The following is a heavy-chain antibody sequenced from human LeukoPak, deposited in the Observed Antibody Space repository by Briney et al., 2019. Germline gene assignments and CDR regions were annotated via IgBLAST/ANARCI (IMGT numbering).Heavy chain of an antibody. CDR2: IYSGGTT. CDR3: ARGGYSSSWYHFDY. D-gene: IGHD6-13*01. CDR1: GFTVSSNY. V-gene: IGHV3-53*01. Sequence: QPGGSLRLSCAASGFTVSSNYMSWVRQAPGKGLEWVSVIYSGGTTNYADSVKGRFTISRDNSKNTLFPQMNSLRAEDTAVYYCARGGYSSSWYHFDYWGQGTLVTVSS. J-gene: IGHJ4*02.